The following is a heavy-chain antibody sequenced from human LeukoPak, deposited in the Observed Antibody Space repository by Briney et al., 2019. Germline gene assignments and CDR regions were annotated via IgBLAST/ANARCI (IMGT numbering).Heavy chain of an antibody. CDR3: ASCDGDYVLDY. J-gene: IGHJ4*02. D-gene: IGHD4-17*01. V-gene: IGHV1-18*01. CDR2: ISTYNGNT. Sequence: ASVKVSCKASGCTFTSYGISWVRQAPGQGLEWMGWISTYNGNTNYAQNLQGRVTMTTDTSTSTAYMELRSLRSEDTAVYYCASCDGDYVLDYWGQGTLVTVSS. CDR1: GCTFTSYG.